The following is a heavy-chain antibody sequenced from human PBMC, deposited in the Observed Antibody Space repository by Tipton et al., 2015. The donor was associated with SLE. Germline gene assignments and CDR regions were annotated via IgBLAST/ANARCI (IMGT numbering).Heavy chain of an antibody. CDR2: ISWNSGSI. D-gene: IGHD3-16*01. Sequence: SLRLSCAASGFTFDDYAMHWVRQAPGKGLEWVSGISWNSGSIGYADSVKGRFTISRDNAKNSLYLQMNSLRAEDMALYYCAKDREPRTNVRGDYFDYWGQGTLVTVSS. CDR3: AKDREPRTNVRGDYFDY. CDR1: GFTFDDYA. J-gene: IGHJ4*02. V-gene: IGHV3-9*03.